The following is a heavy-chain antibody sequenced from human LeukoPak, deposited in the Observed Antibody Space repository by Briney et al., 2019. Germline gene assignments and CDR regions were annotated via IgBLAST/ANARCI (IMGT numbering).Heavy chain of an antibody. Sequence: PGGSLRLSCAASGFPFSNAWMSWARQVPGKGLEWVGRIKSKTDGGKTDYAAPVQGRFSISRDDSENTLYLQMNGLNTEDTAVYYCSTVSPYYGSGTTSPDSWGQGTLVVVSS. V-gene: IGHV3-15*01. CDR3: STVSPYYGSGTTSPDS. CDR2: IKSKTDGGKT. CDR1: GFPFSNAW. J-gene: IGHJ4*02. D-gene: IGHD3-10*01.